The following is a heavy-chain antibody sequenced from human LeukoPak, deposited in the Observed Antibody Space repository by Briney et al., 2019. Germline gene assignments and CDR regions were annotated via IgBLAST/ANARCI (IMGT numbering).Heavy chain of an antibody. CDR3: VGLGSDSYSSGWYGSEDYYGMDV. D-gene: IGHD6-19*01. Sequence: GGSLRLSCQVSDSAFSRLWMNWVRQAPGRGLEWVAVISYDGSNKYYADSVKGRFTISRDNSKNTLYLQMNSLRAEDTAVYYCVGLGSDSYSSGWYGSEDYYGMDVWGQGTTVTVSS. CDR1: DSAFSRLW. V-gene: IGHV3-30*03. J-gene: IGHJ6*02. CDR2: ISYDGSNK.